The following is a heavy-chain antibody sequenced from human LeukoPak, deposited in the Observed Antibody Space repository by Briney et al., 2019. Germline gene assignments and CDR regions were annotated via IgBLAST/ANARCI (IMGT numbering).Heavy chain of an antibody. CDR3: VRDAQRGFDYSNSLKY. D-gene: IGHD4-11*01. V-gene: IGHV3-33*01. CDR2: IWSDGSNR. J-gene: IGHJ4*01. Sequence: GGSLRLSCAASGFIYSHYGMHWVRQAPGKGPEWVAVIWSDGSNRFYAGSVKGRFTISRDNSQRTLFLQMNSLRVDDTAMYYCVRDAQRGFDYSNSLKYWGHGTLVTVSS. CDR1: GFIYSHYG.